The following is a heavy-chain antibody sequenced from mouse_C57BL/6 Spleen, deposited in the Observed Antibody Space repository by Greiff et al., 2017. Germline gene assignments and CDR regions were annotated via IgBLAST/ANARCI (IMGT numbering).Heavy chain of an antibody. D-gene: IGHD1-1*01. CDR3: AITVPYYAMDY. CDR2: IHPSDSDT. Sequence: QVQLQQPGAELVKPGASVKVSCKASGYTFTSYWMHWVKQRPGQGLEWIGRIHPSDSDTNYNQKFKGKATLTVDKTSSTAYMQRSSLTSEDSAVYYCAITVPYYAMDYWGQGTSVTVSS. V-gene: IGHV1-74*01. J-gene: IGHJ4*01. CDR1: GYTFTSYW.